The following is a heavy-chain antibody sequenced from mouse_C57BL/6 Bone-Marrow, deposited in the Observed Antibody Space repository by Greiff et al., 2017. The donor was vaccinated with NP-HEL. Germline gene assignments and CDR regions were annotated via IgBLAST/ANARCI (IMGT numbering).Heavy chain of an antibody. Sequence: EVQRVESGGGLVQPGGSLSLSCAASGFTFTDYYMSWVRQPPGKALEWLGFIRNKANGYTTEYSASVKGRFTISRDNSQSILYLQMNALRAEDSATYYCARSSYDYDDYAMDYWGQGTSVTVSS. CDR1: GFTFTDYY. CDR2: IRNKANGYTT. D-gene: IGHD2-4*01. J-gene: IGHJ4*01. V-gene: IGHV7-3*01. CDR3: ARSSYDYDDYAMDY.